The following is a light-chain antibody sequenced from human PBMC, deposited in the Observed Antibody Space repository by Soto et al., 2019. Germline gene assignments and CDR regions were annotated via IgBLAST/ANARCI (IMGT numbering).Light chain of an antibody. CDR1: QSVSSNH. J-gene: IGKJ1*01. Sequence: DMVLTQSPGTLSLSPGERTTLSCRASQSVSSNHLAWYQQKPGQAPRLLIYGGSSRATGIPVRFSGSGSETDFTLTITRLEPEDFAVYYCQQYSSSRTFGQGTKV. CDR3: QQYSSSRT. V-gene: IGKV3-20*01. CDR2: GGS.